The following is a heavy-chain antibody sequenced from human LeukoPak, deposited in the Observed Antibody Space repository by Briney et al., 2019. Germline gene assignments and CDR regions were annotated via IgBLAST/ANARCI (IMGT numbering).Heavy chain of an antibody. CDR2: IHHSGVT. V-gene: IGHV4-59*12. CDR1: GGSISSYY. CDR3: ARVISGLRGKPSFDP. J-gene: IGHJ5*02. Sequence: PSETLSLTCTVSGGSISSYYWSWIRQPPGKGLEWIATIHHSGVTYYNPSLKSRVTMSVDTSKNQFSLKLSSVTAADTAVYYCARVISGLRGKPSFDPWGQGTLVTVSS. D-gene: IGHD4-17*01.